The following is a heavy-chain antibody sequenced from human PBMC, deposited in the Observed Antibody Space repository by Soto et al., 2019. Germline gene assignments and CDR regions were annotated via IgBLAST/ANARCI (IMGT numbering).Heavy chain of an antibody. D-gene: IGHD3-3*01. J-gene: IGHJ6*02. CDR2: ISYDGSNK. V-gene: IGHV3-30-3*01. Sequence: GGSLRLSCAASGFTFSSYAMHWVRQAPGKGLEWVAVISYDGSNKYYADSVKGRFTISRDNSKNTLYLQMNSLRAEDTAVYYCARGAIFAPNFYYYGMDVWGQGTTVTVSS. CDR1: GFTFSSYA. CDR3: ARGAIFAPNFYYYGMDV.